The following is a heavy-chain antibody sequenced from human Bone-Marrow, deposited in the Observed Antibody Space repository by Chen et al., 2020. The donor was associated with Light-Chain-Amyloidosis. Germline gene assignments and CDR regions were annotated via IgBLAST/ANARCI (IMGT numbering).Heavy chain of an antibody. CDR3: ARPTSVWLQLTTGGDF. Sequence: EVQLVESGGGLVKPGGSLRHSCAASGFPFSSHAMTWVRQAPGKGLEGLSSIGSNSYKDYADSVKGRFTISRDNAMTSVYLQMNSLRAEDTAIYDCARPTSVWLQLTTGGDFWGQGTLVTVSS. D-gene: IGHD6-19*01. J-gene: IGHJ4*02. CDR2: IGSNSYK. V-gene: IGHV3-21*02. CDR1: GFPFSSHA.